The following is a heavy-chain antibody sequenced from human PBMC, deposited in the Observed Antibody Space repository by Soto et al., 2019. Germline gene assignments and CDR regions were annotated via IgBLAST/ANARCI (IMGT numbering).Heavy chain of an antibody. CDR3: ARDSSSSSFYYYYYYMDV. D-gene: IGHD6-6*01. Sequence: GGSLRLSCAASGFTFSSYAMHWVRQAPGKGLEYVSAISSNGGSTYYANSVKGRFTISRDNSKNTLYLQMGRLRAEDMAVYYCARDSSSSSFYYYYYYMDVWGKGTTVTVSS. CDR2: ISSNGGST. CDR1: GFTFSSYA. V-gene: IGHV3-64*01. J-gene: IGHJ6*03.